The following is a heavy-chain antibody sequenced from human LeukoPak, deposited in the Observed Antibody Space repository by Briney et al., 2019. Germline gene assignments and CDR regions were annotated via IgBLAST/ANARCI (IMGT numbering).Heavy chain of an antibody. Sequence: ASMNVSCKASGYTFTSYYMHWVRQAPGQGLEWMGIINPSGGSTSYAQKFQGRVNMTRDTSTRTVYMELSSLRSEDTAVYYCARDIGDSQAGMDVWGQGTTVTVSS. D-gene: IGHD3-16*01. J-gene: IGHJ6*02. CDR1: GYTFTSYY. CDR3: ARDIGDSQAGMDV. V-gene: IGHV1-46*01. CDR2: INPSGGST.